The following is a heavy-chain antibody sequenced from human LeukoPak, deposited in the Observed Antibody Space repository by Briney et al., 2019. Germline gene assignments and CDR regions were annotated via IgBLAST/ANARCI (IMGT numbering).Heavy chain of an antibody. D-gene: IGHD5-12*01. CDR1: GYSFTSYW. Sequence: GESLKISCKGSGYSFTSYWIGWVRQMPGKGLEWMGIIHPGDSDTRYSPSFQGQVTISVDKFINTAYLQWSSLKASDTAMYYCARVVVSRGYSGYDWSGGSFDYWGQGTLVTVSS. J-gene: IGHJ4*02. V-gene: IGHV5-51*01. CDR3: ARVVVSRGYSGYDWSGGSFDY. CDR2: IHPGDSDT.